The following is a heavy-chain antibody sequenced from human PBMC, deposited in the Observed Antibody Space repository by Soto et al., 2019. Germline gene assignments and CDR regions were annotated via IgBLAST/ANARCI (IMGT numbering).Heavy chain of an antibody. V-gene: IGHV2-5*02. CDR1: GFSLSTSGVG. D-gene: IGHD1-26*01. Sequence: SGPTLVKPTQTLTLTCTFSGFSLSTSGVGVGWIRQPPGKALEWLALIYWDDDKRYSPSLKSRLTITKDPSKNQVVLTMTNMDPVDTATYYCAHRGDESGSYGEGLDPWGQGTLVTVSS. CDR3: AHRGDESGSYGEGLDP. J-gene: IGHJ5*02. CDR2: IYWDDDK.